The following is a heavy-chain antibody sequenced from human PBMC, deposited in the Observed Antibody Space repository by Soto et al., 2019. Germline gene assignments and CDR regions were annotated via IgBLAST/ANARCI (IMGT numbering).Heavy chain of an antibody. V-gene: IGHV3-66*01. CDR3: ARSFGVVMPFDY. Sequence: GGSLRLSCAASGFTVSSNYMSWVRQAPGKGLEWVSVIYSGGSTYYADSVKGRFTISRDNSKNTLFLQMNSLRAEDTAVYYCARSFGVVMPFDYWGQGTLVTVSS. D-gene: IGHD3-3*01. J-gene: IGHJ4*02. CDR1: GFTVSSNY. CDR2: IYSGGST.